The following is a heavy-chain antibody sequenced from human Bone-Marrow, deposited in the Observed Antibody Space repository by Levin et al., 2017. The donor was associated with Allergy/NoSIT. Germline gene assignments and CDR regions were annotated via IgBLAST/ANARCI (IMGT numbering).Heavy chain of an antibody. CDR3: AREISYDAFDI. Sequence: LSLTCAASGFSISSYQMNWVRQAPGKGLEWVSYISSSGSTIYYADTVKGRFTLSRDNAKNSLYLQMNSLRAEDTAVYYCAREISYDAFDIWGQGTMLTVSS. V-gene: IGHV3-48*03. CDR2: ISSSGSTI. J-gene: IGHJ3*02. CDR1: GFSISSYQ. D-gene: IGHD1-26*01.